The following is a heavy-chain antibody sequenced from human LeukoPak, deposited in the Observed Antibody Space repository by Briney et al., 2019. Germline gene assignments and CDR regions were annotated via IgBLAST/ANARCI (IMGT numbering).Heavy chain of an antibody. V-gene: IGHV4-34*01. CDR3: ARGRNYDFWSGYYLGPHDAFDI. D-gene: IGHD3-3*01. CDR2: INHSGST. Sequence: SETLSLTCAVYGGSFSGYYWSWIRQPPGEGLEWIGEINHSGSTNYHPSLKSRVTISVDTSKNQFSLKLSSVTAADTAVYYCARGRNYDFWSGYYLGPHDAFDIWGQGTMVTVSS. CDR1: GGSFSGYY. J-gene: IGHJ3*02.